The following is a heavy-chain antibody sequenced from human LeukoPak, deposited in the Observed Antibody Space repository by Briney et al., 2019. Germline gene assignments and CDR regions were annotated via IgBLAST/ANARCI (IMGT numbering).Heavy chain of an antibody. CDR3: AKWGDYDGLTGYYVSDY. D-gene: IGHD3-9*01. CDR1: GFTFSNYA. J-gene: IGHJ4*02. V-gene: IGHV3-23*01. CDR2: ITGSGGNT. Sequence: GVSLRLSCAASGFTFSNYAVIWARRAPGKGLAGVSAITGSGGNTYYADSVKGRFTISRDNSKNTVFLQMNSLRAEDTAVYYCAKWGDYDGLTGYYVSDYWGQGTLVTVSS.